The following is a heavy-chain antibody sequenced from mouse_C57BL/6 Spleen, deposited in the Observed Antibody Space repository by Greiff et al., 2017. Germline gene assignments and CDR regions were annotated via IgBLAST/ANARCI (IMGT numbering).Heavy chain of an antibody. CDR3: TRGGPYDYSYAMDY. CDR1: GYTFTSYW. J-gene: IGHJ4*01. CDR2: LYPGNSDT. V-gene: IGHV1-5*01. D-gene: IGHD2-4*01. Sequence: VQLQQSGTVLARPGASVKMSCKTSGYTFTSYWMHWVKQRPGQGLEWIGALYPGNSDTSYNQKFKGKAKLTAVTSASTAYMELSSLTNEDSAVYYCTRGGPYDYSYAMDYWGQGTSVTVSS.